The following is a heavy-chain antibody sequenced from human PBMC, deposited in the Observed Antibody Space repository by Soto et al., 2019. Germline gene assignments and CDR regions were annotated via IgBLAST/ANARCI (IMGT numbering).Heavy chain of an antibody. CDR2: IYYSGST. CDR1: GGSISSYY. V-gene: IGHV4-59*08. CDR3: ARALIAAAVDDAFDI. Sequence: SETLSLTCTVSGGSISSYYWSWIRQPPGKGLEWIGYIYYSGSTNYNPSLKSRVTISVDTSKNQFSLKLSSVTAADTAVYYCARALIAAAVDDAFDIWGQGTMVTVSS. J-gene: IGHJ3*02. D-gene: IGHD6-13*01.